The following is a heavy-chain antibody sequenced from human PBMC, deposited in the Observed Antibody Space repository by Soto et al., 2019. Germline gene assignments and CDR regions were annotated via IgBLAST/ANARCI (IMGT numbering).Heavy chain of an antibody. CDR2: VYNNGGT. J-gene: IGHJ5*02. Sequence: LSLTCTVSGGSFSGYYWSWIRQPPGKGLEWVGYVYNNGGTNYNPSLKSRVSISLDTSKKQFSLELTSVTAADTAVYYCARGGAPYNWFDPWGQGTLVTVSS. CDR3: ARGGAPYNWFDP. D-gene: IGHD3-16*01. CDR1: GGSFSGYY. V-gene: IGHV4-59*01.